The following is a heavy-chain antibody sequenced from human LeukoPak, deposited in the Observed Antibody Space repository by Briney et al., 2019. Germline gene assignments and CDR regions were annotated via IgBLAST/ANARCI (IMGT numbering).Heavy chain of an antibody. CDR1: GYTFTTYG. CDR3: ARQSSSGHLNEYYFDY. D-gene: IGHD3-22*01. J-gene: IGHJ4*02. V-gene: IGHV1-18*01. CDR2: ISAYNGNT. Sequence: ASVKVSCKASGYTFTTYGISWVRQAPGQGLEWMRWISAYNGNTKYAQKLQGRVTMSTDTSTSTTYMEVRSLRSDDTAVYYCARQSSSGHLNEYYFDYWGQGTLVTVSS.